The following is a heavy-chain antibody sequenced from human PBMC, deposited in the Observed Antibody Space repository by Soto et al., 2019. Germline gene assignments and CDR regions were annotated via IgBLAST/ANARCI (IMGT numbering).Heavy chain of an antibody. Sequence: QLQLQESGPGLVKPSETLSLTCTVSGGSISSSSYYWCWIRQPPGKGLEWIGSSYYSGSTYYNPSLKGRVTETVDTTKTQSAMQLNSGTAAGRAVYYDGRAYSTSVAFDIWGQGTMATVSP. D-gene: IGHD4-4*01. CDR3: GRAYSTSVAFDI. CDR1: GGSISSSSYY. CDR2: SYYSGST. J-gene: IGHJ3*02. V-gene: IGHV4-39*01.